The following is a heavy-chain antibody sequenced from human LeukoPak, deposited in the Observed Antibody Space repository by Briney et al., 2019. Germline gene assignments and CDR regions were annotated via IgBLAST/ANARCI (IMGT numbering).Heavy chain of an antibody. J-gene: IGHJ6*02. D-gene: IGHD2-2*01. CDR3: ARPTSIIPASNIYYYYYAMDV. CDR2: INPSRGST. V-gene: IGHV1-46*01. Sequence: ASVKVSCKASGYTLSSYYMHWVRQAPGQGLEWMGIINPSRGSTSYAQKFQGRVTMTRDTSTSTVYMELSSLRSEDTAVYYCARPTSIIPASNIYYYYYAMDVWGQGTTVTVSS. CDR1: GYTLSSYY.